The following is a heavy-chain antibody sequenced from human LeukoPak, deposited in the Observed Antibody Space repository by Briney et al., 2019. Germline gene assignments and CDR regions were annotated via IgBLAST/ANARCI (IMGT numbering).Heavy chain of an antibody. CDR1: RDSISSYS. Sequence: SETLSLTCTVSRDSISSYSWSWIRQPPGKGLEWIGDTFSSVTTKYNPSPKTRVTISVDMSRNQFSLKLTSVTAADTAVYYCARLIYGSGSYYKDYWGQGTLVTVSS. V-gene: IGHV4-59*08. CDR2: TFSSVTT. D-gene: IGHD3-10*01. J-gene: IGHJ4*02. CDR3: ARLIYGSGSYYKDY.